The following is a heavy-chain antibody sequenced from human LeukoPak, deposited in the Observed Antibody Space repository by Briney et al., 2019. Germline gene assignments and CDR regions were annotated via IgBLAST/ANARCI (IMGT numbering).Heavy chain of an antibody. CDR1: GGSISSGGYY. D-gene: IGHD2-21*01. Sequence: PSETLSLTRTVSGGSISSGGYYWSWIRQPPGKGLEYIGYIYQTGNTYYNPSLKSRVSISLDRSKNQFSLTLTSVTAADTAVYYCARGHYPGGECPNWFDPWGQGTLVTVSS. J-gene: IGHJ5*02. CDR2: IYQTGNT. CDR3: ARGHYPGGECPNWFDP. V-gene: IGHV4-30-2*01.